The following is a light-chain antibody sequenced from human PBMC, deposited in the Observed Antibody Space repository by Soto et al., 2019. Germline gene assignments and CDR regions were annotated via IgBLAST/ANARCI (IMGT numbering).Light chain of an antibody. CDR2: GTS. CDR3: QQYNEWPLT. CDR1: QSVSRN. V-gene: IGKV3-15*01. Sequence: EIVVTQSPATLSVSPGERATLSCRASQSVSRNLAWYQQKPGQAPRLLIYGTSTRATGIPARFSGSESGTEFTLTISSLQSEDFAVYYCQQYNEWPLTFGGGTKVEIK. J-gene: IGKJ4*01.